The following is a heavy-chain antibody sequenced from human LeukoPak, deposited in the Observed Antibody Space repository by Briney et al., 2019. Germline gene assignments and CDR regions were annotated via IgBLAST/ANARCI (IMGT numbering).Heavy chain of an antibody. Sequence: ASVKVSCKASGGTFSSYAISWVRQAPGQGLEWMGGIIPIFGTANYAQKFQGRVTITADESTSTAYMELSSLRSEDTAVYYCASLATVVTPSDIWGQGTMVTVSS. V-gene: IGHV1-69*13. CDR2: IIPIFGTA. J-gene: IGHJ3*02. D-gene: IGHD4-23*01. CDR3: ASLATVVTPSDI. CDR1: GGTFSSYA.